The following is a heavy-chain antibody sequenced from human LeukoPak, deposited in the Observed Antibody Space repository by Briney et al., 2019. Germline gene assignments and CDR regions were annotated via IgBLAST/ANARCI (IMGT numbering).Heavy chain of an antibody. CDR2: ISYDGSNK. D-gene: IGHD3-16*01. CDR1: GFTFSSYA. CDR3: ARDRDMMMDI. V-gene: IGHV3-30*04. Sequence: GGSLRLSCVASGFTFSSYAMHWVRQAPGKGLEWVAVISYDGSNKYYADSVKGRFTISRDNSKTTLYLQMNSLRAEDTAVYYCARDRDMMMDIWGQGTMVTVSS. J-gene: IGHJ3*02.